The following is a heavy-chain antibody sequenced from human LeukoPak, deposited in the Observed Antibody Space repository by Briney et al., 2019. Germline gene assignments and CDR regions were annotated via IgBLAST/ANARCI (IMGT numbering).Heavy chain of an antibody. D-gene: IGHD3-3*01. CDR2: FDPEDGET. V-gene: IGHV1-24*01. J-gene: IGHJ6*02. Sequence: ASVKVSCKVSGYTLTELSMHWVRQAPARGLEGMGGFDPEDGETIYAQKFQGRVTMTEDTSTDTAYMELSSLRSEDTAVYYCATESPYDDFWSGLNGMDVWGQGTTVTVSS. CDR3: ATESPYDDFWSGLNGMDV. CDR1: GYTLTELS.